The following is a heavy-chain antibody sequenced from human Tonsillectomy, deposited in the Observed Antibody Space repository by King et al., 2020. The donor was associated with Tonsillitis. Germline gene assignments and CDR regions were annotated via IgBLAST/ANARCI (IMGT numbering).Heavy chain of an antibody. D-gene: IGHD2-2*03. J-gene: IGHJ4*02. CDR2: IDPSDSYS. CDR1: GYSFTSYW. Sequence: VQLVQSGAEVKKPGESLRISCKGSGYSFTSYWISWVRQMPGKGLEWMGRIDPSDSYSDYSPSFQGHITISTDKSISTAYLQWTSLKASDTAMYYCAGMDLGAYYFDCWGQGTLVTVSS. CDR3: AGMDLGAYYFDC. V-gene: IGHV5-10-1*03.